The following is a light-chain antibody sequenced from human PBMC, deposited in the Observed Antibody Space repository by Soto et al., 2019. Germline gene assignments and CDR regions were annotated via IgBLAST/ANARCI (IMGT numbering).Light chain of an antibody. V-gene: IGLV2-8*01. CDR1: SSDIGAYNY. CDR2: EVS. J-gene: IGLJ1*01. CDR3: SSHGGANNFYV. Sequence: QSVLTQPPSASGSPGQSVTISCTGTSSDIGAYNYVSWYQQHPGKVPKLMTYEVSKWPSGVPDRFSASKSGNTASLTVSGLQAEDEADYYCSSHGGANNFYVFGTGTKVTVL.